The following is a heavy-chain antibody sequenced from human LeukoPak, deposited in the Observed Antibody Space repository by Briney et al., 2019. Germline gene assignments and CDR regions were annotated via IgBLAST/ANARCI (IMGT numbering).Heavy chain of an antibody. Sequence: SETLSLTCAVYGGSFSGYYWSWIRQPPGKGLEWIGEINHSGSTNYNPSLKSRVTISVDTSKNQFSLKLSSVTAADTAVYYCARGVLRYFDWLSAYYYMDVWGKGTTVTVSS. CDR2: INHSGST. V-gene: IGHV4-34*01. CDR3: ARGVLRYFDWLSAYYYMDV. CDR1: GGSFSGYY. J-gene: IGHJ6*03. D-gene: IGHD3-9*01.